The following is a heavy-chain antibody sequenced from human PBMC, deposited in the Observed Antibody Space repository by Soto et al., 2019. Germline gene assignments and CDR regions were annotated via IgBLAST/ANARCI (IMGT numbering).Heavy chain of an antibody. Sequence: QVQLVQSGAEVKKPGASVKVSCKPSGYTFTSYGIHWVRQAPGQRPEWMGWINTGKGHTEYSPKFQGRLSITRDTSASTAYMELSSLTSEDTDVYYCARGSCSSTACYHFDYWGQGTLVTVSS. J-gene: IGHJ4*02. CDR1: GYTFTSYG. CDR2: INTGKGHT. D-gene: IGHD2-2*01. V-gene: IGHV1-3*04. CDR3: ARGSCSSTACYHFDY.